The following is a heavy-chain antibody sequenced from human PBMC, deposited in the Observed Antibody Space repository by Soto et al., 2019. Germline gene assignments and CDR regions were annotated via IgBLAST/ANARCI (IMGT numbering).Heavy chain of an antibody. CDR1: GYTFTSYG. Sequence: GASVKVSCKASGYTFTSYGISWVRQAPGQGLEWMGWISAYNGNTNYAQKLQGRVTMTTDTSTSTAYMELRSLRSDDTAVYYCARIYDFWSDKKKDYYYYYRDVWGKGTTVTVSS. J-gene: IGHJ6*03. CDR2: ISAYNGNT. V-gene: IGHV1-18*01. CDR3: ARIYDFWSDKKKDYYYYYRDV. D-gene: IGHD3-3*01.